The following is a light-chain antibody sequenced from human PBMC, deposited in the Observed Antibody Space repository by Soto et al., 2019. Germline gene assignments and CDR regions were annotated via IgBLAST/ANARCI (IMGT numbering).Light chain of an antibody. CDR2: GAS. J-gene: IGKJ2*01. CDR3: PQYNNWPRT. CDR1: QSVSSN. V-gene: IGKV3-15*01. Sequence: EIVMTQSPATLSVSPGERATVSCRASQSVSSNLAWYQQKPGQAPRLLIYGASTRATGIPARFSGSGSGTEFTLTIGSLQAEDFAVYYCPQYNNWPRTFGQGTKLEIK.